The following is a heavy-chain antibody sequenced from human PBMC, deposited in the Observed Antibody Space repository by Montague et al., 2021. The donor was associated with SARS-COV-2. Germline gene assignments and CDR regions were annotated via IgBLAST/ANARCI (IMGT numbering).Heavy chain of an antibody. CDR2: VSPNSGNT. CDR3: ARADRPGDLNDVIPYYYYGMDV. CDR1: GYTFTSYD. Sequence: SVKVSCKASGYTFTSYDINWVRQATGQGLEWMGWVSPNSGNTGYAQKFQGRVTMTRNTSISTAYMELSSLRSEDTAVYYCARADRPGDLNDVIPYYYYGMDVWGQGTTVTVSS. D-gene: IGHD3-10*01. V-gene: IGHV1-8*02. J-gene: IGHJ6*02.